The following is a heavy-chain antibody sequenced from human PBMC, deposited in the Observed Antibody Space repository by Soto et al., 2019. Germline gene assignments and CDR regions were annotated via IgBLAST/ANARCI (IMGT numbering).Heavy chain of an antibody. CDR1: GGSIISYY. Sequence: KTSETLSLTCTVSGGSIISYYWSWIRQPPRKGLELIGYIYYNGTANYNPSLKGRVTISVDTPKNQFSLKLRSVTAADTAVYYCARVAMVRGIINYYYGLDVWGQGTTVTVSS. J-gene: IGHJ6*02. D-gene: IGHD3-10*01. CDR2: IYYNGTA. V-gene: IGHV4-59*01. CDR3: ARVAMVRGIINYYYGLDV.